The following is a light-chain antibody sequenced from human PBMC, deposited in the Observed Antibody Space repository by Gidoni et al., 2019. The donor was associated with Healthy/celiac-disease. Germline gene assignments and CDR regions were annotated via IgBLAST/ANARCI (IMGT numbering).Light chain of an antibody. J-gene: IGLJ1*01. CDR2: EGS. Sequence: QSALTQPASESGSPVQSITISCTGTISDVGSYNLVSWYQQHPGKATKLMIYEGSKRPSGVANRFSGSKSGNTASLKISGIQAEDEADYYCCSYAGSSTFVFGNGTKVTVL. CDR3: CSYAGSSTFV. V-gene: IGLV2-23*03. CDR1: ISDVGSYNL.